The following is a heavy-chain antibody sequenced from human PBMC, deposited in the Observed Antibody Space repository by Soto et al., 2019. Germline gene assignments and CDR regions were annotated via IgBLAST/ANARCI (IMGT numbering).Heavy chain of an antibody. Sequence: GGSLRLLCAASGVTCISYSMNWVRQATGKGLEWVSSISSSSSYIYYADSVKGRFTISRDNAKNSLYLQMNSLRAEDTAVYYCAREDCSGGSCYSVYAFDIWGQGTMVTVSS. CDR2: ISSSSSYI. CDR1: GVTCISYS. D-gene: IGHD2-15*01. CDR3: AREDCSGGSCYSVYAFDI. V-gene: IGHV3-21*01. J-gene: IGHJ3*02.